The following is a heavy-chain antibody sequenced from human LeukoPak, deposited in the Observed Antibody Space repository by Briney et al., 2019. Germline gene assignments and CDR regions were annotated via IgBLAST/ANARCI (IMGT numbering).Heavy chain of an antibody. D-gene: IGHD3-10*01. J-gene: IGHJ5*02. CDR2: INPNSGGT. Sequence: ASVKVSCKASGYTFTGYYMHWVRQAPGQGLEWMGWINPNSGGTNYAQKFQGRVTMTRDTSISTAYMELSRLRSDDTAVYYCARVLGYYGSGSYYNWFGPWGQGTLVTVSS. CDR3: ARVLGYYGSGSYYNWFGP. V-gene: IGHV1-2*02. CDR1: GYTFTGYY.